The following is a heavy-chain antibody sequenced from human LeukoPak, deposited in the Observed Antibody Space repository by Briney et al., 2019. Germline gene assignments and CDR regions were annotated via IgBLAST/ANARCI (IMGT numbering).Heavy chain of an antibody. Sequence: GGSLRLSCAASGFTVSSNYMSWVRQAPGKGLEWAANIDKEGNERSYVASVKGRFTISRDNAKNSLYLQMNSLGAEDTAMYYCALYCSSANCHDAFDIWGQGTMVTVSS. J-gene: IGHJ3*02. CDR2: IDKEGNER. D-gene: IGHD2-15*01. CDR1: GFTVSSNY. V-gene: IGHV3-7*03. CDR3: ALYCSSANCHDAFDI.